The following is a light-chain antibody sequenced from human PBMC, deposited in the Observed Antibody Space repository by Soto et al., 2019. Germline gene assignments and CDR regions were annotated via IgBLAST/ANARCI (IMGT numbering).Light chain of an antibody. CDR3: QQYNSYS. CDR1: QSISSW. J-gene: IGKJ1*01. V-gene: IGKV1-5*01. CDR2: DAS. Sequence: DIQSTQSPSTLSASVWDRVTITCRASQSISSWLAWYQQKPGKAPKLLIYDASTLESGVPSRFSGSGSGTEFTLTISSLQPDDFATYYCQQYNSYSFGQGTKVDIK.